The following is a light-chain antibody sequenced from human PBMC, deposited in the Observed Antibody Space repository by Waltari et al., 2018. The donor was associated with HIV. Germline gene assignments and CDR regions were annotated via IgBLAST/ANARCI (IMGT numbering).Light chain of an antibody. Sequence: QSVLTQPPSTSGTPGQTVTISCSGSTSNIGSNFVYWYQQLPGTAPTLLIYGDDQRPSGVTDRFSVSKSGTSASLAISGLLSEDEAEYYCATWDDSLSGVLFGGGTKLTVL. V-gene: IGLV1-47*01. CDR3: ATWDDSLSGVL. J-gene: IGLJ3*02. CDR1: TSNIGSNF. CDR2: GDD.